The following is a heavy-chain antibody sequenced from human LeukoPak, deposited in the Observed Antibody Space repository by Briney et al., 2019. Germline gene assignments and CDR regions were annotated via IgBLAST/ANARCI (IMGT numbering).Heavy chain of an antibody. V-gene: IGHV3-23*01. CDR1: GFTFSSYA. CDR2: ISGSGGST. Sequence: PGGSLRLSCAASGFTFSSYAMSWVRQAPGKGLEWVSAISGSGGSTYYADSVKGRFTISRDNSKNTLYLQMNSLRAGDTAVYYCARGRLPAAMKYGMDVWGQGTTVTVSS. CDR3: ARGRLPAAMKYGMDV. D-gene: IGHD2-2*01. J-gene: IGHJ6*02.